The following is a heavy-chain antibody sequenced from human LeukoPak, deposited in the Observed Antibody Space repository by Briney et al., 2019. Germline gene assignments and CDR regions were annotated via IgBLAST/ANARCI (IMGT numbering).Heavy chain of an antibody. D-gene: IGHD6-13*01. CDR1: GASVITDDYY. Sequence: SETLSLTCIVSGASVITDDYYWGWVRQPPGKGLEWLGSTYRIPPLKSRVTISVDTSKNQFSLKLNSVTAADTAVYYCATRPDIAATGPGWFDPWGQGTLVTVSS. CDR2: T. V-gene: IGHV4-39*07. J-gene: IGHJ5*02. CDR3: ATRPDIAATGPGWFDP.